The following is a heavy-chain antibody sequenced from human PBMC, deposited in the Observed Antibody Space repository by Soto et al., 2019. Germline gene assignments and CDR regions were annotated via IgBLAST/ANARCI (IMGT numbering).Heavy chain of an antibody. CDR1: GFTFSSYA. J-gene: IGHJ6*02. CDR2: ISGSGGST. D-gene: IGHD2-8*01. Sequence: EVQLLESGGGLVQPGGSLRLSCAASGFTFSSYAMSWVRQAPGKGLEWVSAISGSGGSTYYADSVKGRFTISRDNSKNTLYLQMNSLRAEDTAVYYCAKDLMHCTNGVCYSKRYYYYGMDVWGQGTTVTVSS. V-gene: IGHV3-23*01. CDR3: AKDLMHCTNGVCYSKRYYYYGMDV.